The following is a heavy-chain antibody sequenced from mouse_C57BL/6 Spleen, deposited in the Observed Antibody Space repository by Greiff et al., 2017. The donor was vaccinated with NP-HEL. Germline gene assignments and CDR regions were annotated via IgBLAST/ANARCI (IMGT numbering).Heavy chain of an antibody. CDR1: GYTFTSYW. V-gene: IGHV1-55*01. CDR3: ARSRYYGSLYFDV. D-gene: IGHD1-1*01. J-gene: IGHJ1*03. CDR2: IYPGSGST. Sequence: QVQLQQPGAELVKPGASVKMSCKASGYTFTSYWITWVKQRPGQGLEWIGDIYPGSGSTNYNEKFKSKATLTVDTPSSTAYMQLSSLTSEDSAVYYCARSRYYGSLYFDVWGTGTTVTVSS.